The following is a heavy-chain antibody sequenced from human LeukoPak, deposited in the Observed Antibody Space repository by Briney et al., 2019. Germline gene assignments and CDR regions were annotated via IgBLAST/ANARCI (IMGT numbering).Heavy chain of an antibody. J-gene: IGHJ4*02. D-gene: IGHD5-12*01. V-gene: IGHV3-21*01. CDR1: GFTFSSYS. CDR2: ISSSSSYI. CDR3: ARGRGYSGYDYSSFHFDY. Sequence: PGGSLRLSCAASGFTFSSYSMNWVRQAPGKGLEWVSSISSSSSYIYYADSVKGRFTISRDNAKNSLYLQMNSLRAEDTAVYYCARGRGYSGYDYSSFHFDYWGQGTLVTVSS.